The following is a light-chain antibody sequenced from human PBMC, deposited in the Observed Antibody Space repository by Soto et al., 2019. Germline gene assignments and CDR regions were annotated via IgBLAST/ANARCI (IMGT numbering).Light chain of an antibody. J-gene: IGKJ5*01. Sequence: DIQITQTPSSLSASSGDMVTITFRASQDISSWLAWYQQKSGKAPKLLIYAASSLQSGVPSRFSGSGSGTDFTLTISSLQPEDFATYYCPQANSFPITSGQGTRLEI. V-gene: IGKV1-12*01. CDR1: QDISSW. CDR2: AAS. CDR3: PQANSFPIT.